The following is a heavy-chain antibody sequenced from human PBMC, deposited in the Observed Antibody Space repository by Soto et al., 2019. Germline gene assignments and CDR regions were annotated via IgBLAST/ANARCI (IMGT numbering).Heavy chain of an antibody. D-gene: IGHD2-15*01. V-gene: IGHV3-23*01. CDR2: ISGSGGRT. CDR3: AKDYHDSRGRYFDY. CDR1: GFTFSNYA. J-gene: IGHJ4*02. Sequence: GGSLRLSCAASGFTFSNYAMNWVRQAPGKGLEWVSVISGSGGRTYYADSVKGRVTNSRDNSKNTLYLQMNSLRAEDTAVYYCAKDYHDSRGRYFDYWGQGTLVTVSS.